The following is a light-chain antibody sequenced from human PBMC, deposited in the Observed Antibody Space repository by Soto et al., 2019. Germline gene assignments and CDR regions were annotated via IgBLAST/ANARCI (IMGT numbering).Light chain of an antibody. CDR1: QSVGTF. CDR3: QQRGKLFT. Sequence: EIVLTQSPATLSLSPGERATLSCRASQSVGTFLAWYQQRPGQAPRLLIYDASHRATGIPARFGGSGSGTDFTLSISTLEPEDFAIYYCQQRGKLFTFGPGTKVDIK. V-gene: IGKV3-11*01. J-gene: IGKJ3*01. CDR2: DAS.